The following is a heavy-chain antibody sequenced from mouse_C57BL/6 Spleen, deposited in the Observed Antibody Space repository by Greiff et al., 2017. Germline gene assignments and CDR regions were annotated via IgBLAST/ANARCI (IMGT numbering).Heavy chain of an antibody. CDR1: GYTFTSYW. V-gene: IGHV1-55*01. J-gene: IGHJ1*03. Sequence: VQLQQSGAELVKPGASVKMSCKASGYTFTSYWITWVKQRPGQGLEWIGDIYPGSGSTNYNEKFKSKATLTVDTASSTAYMQLSILTSEDSAVYYCARGNWYFDVWGTGTTVTVSS. CDR3: ARGNWYFDV. CDR2: IYPGSGST.